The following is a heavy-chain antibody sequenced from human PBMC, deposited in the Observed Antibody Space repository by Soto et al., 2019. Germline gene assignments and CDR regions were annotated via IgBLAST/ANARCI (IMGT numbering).Heavy chain of an antibody. J-gene: IGHJ4*02. Sequence: PSETLSLTCGVSGGYVSGGGYSWSWIRQPPGKGLEWIGYIWLSGSTYYNPSLKSRVTISIDRSKNQFSLRLSSVTAADTAVYYCARGGDYFDYWGQGTLVTVSS. V-gene: IGHV4-30-2*01. CDR1: GGYVSGGGYS. CDR3: ARGGDYFDY. CDR2: IWLSGST.